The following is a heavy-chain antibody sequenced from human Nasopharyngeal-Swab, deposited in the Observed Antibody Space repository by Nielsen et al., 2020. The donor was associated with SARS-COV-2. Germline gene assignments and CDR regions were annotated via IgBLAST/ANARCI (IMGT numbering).Heavy chain of an antibody. CDR3: ARGGSSGWYSFGY. CDR2: ISSSSSTI. V-gene: IGHV3-48*02. D-gene: IGHD6-19*01. J-gene: IGHJ4*02. CDR1: GFTFSSYS. Sequence: GESLKISCAASGFTFSSYSMNWVRQAPGKGLEWVSYISSSSSTIYYADSVKGRFTIPRDNAKNSLYLQMNSLRDEDTAVYYCARGGSSGWYSFGYWGQGTLVTVSS.